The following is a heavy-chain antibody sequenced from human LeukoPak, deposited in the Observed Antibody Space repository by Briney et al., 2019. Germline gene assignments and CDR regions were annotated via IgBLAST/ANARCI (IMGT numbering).Heavy chain of an antibody. Sequence: SETLSLTCTVSGGSISSSSYYWGWIRQPPGKGLEWIGYIYYSGSTNYNPSLKSRVTISVDTSKNQFSLKLSSVTAADTAVYYCARGIGYYIARYYFDYWGQGTLVTVSS. CDR3: ARGIGYYIARYYFDY. CDR1: GGSISSSSYY. D-gene: IGHD3-3*01. J-gene: IGHJ4*02. V-gene: IGHV4-61*05. CDR2: IYYSGST.